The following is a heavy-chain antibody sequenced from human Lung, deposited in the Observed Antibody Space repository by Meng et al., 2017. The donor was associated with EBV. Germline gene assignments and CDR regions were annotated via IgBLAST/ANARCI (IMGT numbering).Heavy chain of an antibody. J-gene: IGHJ4*02. V-gene: IGHV4-61*03. D-gene: IGHD2-21*01. CDR2: IYYSGST. CDR3: ASDCGGDCYSLIDY. CDR1: GDSVSSSTYY. Sequence: QVQLKEPGPGLVKPSETLSLTCSVSGDSVSSSTYYWSWIRQPPGKGLEWIGYIYYSGSTIYNPSLQSRVTISLDTSRNHFSLSLSAVSAADTAVYYCASDCGGDCYSLIDYWGRGTLVTVSS.